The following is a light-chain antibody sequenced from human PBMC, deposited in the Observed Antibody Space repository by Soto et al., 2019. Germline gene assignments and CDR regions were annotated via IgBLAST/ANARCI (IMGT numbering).Light chain of an antibody. CDR1: SSDVGGYNY. V-gene: IGLV2-8*01. CDR3: SSYAGSSYV. Sequence: QSVLTQPPSASGSPGQSVTISCTGTSSDVGGYNYVSWYQQHPGKAPKLMIYEVSKRPSGVPDRFSGSKSGNTASLTVSGLQAEDEAEYYCSSYAGSSYVFGTG. CDR2: EVS. J-gene: IGLJ1*01.